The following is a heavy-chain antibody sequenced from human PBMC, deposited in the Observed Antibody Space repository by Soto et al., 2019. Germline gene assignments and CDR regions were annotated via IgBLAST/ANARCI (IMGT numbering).Heavy chain of an antibody. CDR1: GYSFTSYW. CDR2: IYPGDSDT. Sequence: GASLKISCKGSGYSFTSYWIGWVRQMPGKGLEWMGIIYPGDSDTRYSPSFQGQVTISADKSISTACLQWSSLKASDTAMYYCARQNPNLLRYFDWLLFDYWGQGTLVTVSS. J-gene: IGHJ4*02. D-gene: IGHD3-9*01. V-gene: IGHV5-51*01. CDR3: ARQNPNLLRYFDWLLFDY.